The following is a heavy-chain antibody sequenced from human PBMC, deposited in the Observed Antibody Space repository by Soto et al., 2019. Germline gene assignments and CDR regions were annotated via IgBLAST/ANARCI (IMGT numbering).Heavy chain of an antibody. CDR1: GGTFSSYA. CDR3: ARSGGIVVVPAARRNWFDP. D-gene: IGHD2-2*01. V-gene: IGHV1-69*13. Sequence: ASVKVSCKASGGTFSSYAISWVRQAPGQGLEWMGGIIPIFGTANYAQKFQGRVTITADESTSTAYMELSSLRSEDTAVYYCARSGGIVVVPAARRNWFDPWGQGTLVTVSS. CDR2: IIPIFGTA. J-gene: IGHJ5*02.